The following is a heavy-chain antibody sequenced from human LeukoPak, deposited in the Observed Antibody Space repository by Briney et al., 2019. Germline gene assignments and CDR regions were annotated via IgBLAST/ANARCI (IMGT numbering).Heavy chain of an antibody. V-gene: IGHV4-59*12. CDR2: IYYSGST. J-gene: IGHJ4*02. Sequence: TSETLSLTCTVSGGSISSYYWSWIRQPPGKGLEWIGYIYYSGSTNYNPSLKSRVTMSIDKSKNQFSLNLSSVTAADTAVYHCPYGGNSGDWVYWGQGTLVTVSS. CDR1: GGSISSYY. CDR3: PYGGNSGDWVY. D-gene: IGHD4-23*01.